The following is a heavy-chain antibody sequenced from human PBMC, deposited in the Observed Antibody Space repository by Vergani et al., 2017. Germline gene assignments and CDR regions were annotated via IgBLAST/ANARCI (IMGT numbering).Heavy chain of an antibody. CDR1: GGTFSSYT. CDR2: IIPILGIA. D-gene: IGHD2-2*01. Sequence: QVQLVQSGAEVKKPGSSVKVSCKASGGTFSSYTISWVRQAPGQGLEWMGRIIPILGIANYAQKFQGRVTITADKSTSTAYMELSSLRSEDTAVYYCARQGYCSSTSCYGYYYYYGIDVWGQGTTVIVSS. J-gene: IGHJ6*02. V-gene: IGHV1-69*02. CDR3: ARQGYCSSTSCYGYYYYYGIDV.